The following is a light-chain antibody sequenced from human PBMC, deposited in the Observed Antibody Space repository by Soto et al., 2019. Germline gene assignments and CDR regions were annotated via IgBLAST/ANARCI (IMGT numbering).Light chain of an antibody. J-gene: IGLJ1*01. CDR1: SSDSGFYNY. CDR3: CSYTSSSTLYV. CDR2: EVK. V-gene: IGLV2-14*01. Sequence: QSALTQPASVSGSPGQSITISCTGTSSDSGFYNYVSWYQQYPGKAPKVVIYEVKNRPSGVSNRFSGSKSGNTASLTISGLQADDEADYYCCSYTSSSTLYVFGTGTKLTVL.